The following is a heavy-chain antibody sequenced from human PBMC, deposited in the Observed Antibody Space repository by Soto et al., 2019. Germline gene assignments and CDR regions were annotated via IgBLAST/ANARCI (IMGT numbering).Heavy chain of an antibody. CDR3: ARHILAAVPNDWFDP. Sequence: GECLKISCKGSGYSFTSYWIGWVRQMPGKGLEWMGIIYPGDSDTRYSPSFQGQVTISADKSISTAYLQWSSLKASDTAMYYCARHILAAVPNDWFDPWGQGTLVTVSS. CDR2: IYPGDSDT. CDR1: GYSFTSYW. J-gene: IGHJ5*02. D-gene: IGHD6-13*01. V-gene: IGHV5-51*01.